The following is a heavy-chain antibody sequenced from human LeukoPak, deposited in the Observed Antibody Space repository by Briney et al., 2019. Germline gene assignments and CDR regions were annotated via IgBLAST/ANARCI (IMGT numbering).Heavy chain of an antibody. CDR2: IVVGSGNT. CDR1: GFTFTSSA. J-gene: IGHJ4*02. V-gene: IGHV1-58*02. D-gene: IGHD3-22*01. CDR3: AVTYYYDSSGSQGDY. Sequence: SVKVSCKASGFTFTSSAMQWVRQARGQRLEWIGWIVVGSGNTNYAQKFQERVTITRDMSTSTAYMELSSLRSEDTAVYYCAVTYYYDSSGSQGDYWGQGTLVTVSS.